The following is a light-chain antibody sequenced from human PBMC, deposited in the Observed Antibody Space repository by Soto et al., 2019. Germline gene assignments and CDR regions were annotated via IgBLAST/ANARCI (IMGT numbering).Light chain of an antibody. V-gene: IGLV1-40*01. J-gene: IGLJ1*01. CDR3: QSYGSSLSGVV. Sequence: QSVLTQPPSVSGAPGQRVTISCTGSSSNIGAGYDVHGYQQLPGTAPKLLIYGNSNRPSGVPDRFSGSKSGTSASLAITGLKAEDEADYYCQSYGSSLSGVVFGTGTKLTVL. CDR1: SSNIGAGYD. CDR2: GNS.